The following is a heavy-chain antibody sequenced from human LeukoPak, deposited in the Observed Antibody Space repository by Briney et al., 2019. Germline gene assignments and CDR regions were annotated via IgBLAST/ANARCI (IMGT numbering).Heavy chain of an antibody. J-gene: IGHJ5*02. CDR2: IYYGGST. CDR3: ARRVNWFDP. V-gene: IGHV4-59*08. CDR1: GGSISSYY. Sequence: SETLSLTCTVSGGSISSYYWSWIRQPPGKGLEWIGYIYYGGSTNYNPSLKSRVTISVHTSKNQFSLKLNSVTAADTAVYYCARRVNWFDPWGQGTLVTVSS.